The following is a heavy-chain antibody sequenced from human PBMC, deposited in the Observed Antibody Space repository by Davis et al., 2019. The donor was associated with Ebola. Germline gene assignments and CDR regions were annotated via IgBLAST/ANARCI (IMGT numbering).Heavy chain of an antibody. CDR3: ARASLLYDFWSGQTDY. D-gene: IGHD3-3*01. CDR2: MNPNSGNT. Sequence: ASVKVSCKASGFTFTDYDINWVRQATGHGPEWMGWMNPNSGNTGYAQKFQGRVTMTRNTSISTAYMELSSLRSEDTAVYYCARASLLYDFWSGQTDYWGQGTLVTVSS. J-gene: IGHJ4*02. V-gene: IGHV1-8*01. CDR1: GFTFTDYD.